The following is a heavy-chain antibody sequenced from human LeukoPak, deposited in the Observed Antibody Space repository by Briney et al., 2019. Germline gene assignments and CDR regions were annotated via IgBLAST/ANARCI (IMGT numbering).Heavy chain of an antibody. CDR1: GGSIISYY. V-gene: IGHV4-59*01. D-gene: IGHD3-10*01. Sequence: ASETLSLTCTVSGGSIISYYWSWIRQPPGKGLEWIGYIYYSGSTNYNPSLKSRVTISVDTSKNQFSLKLSSVTAADTAVYYCARIATLKRLTLWFGPYYYYYYMDVWGKGTTVTISS. CDR2: IYYSGST. CDR3: ARIATLKRLTLWFGPYYYYYYMDV. J-gene: IGHJ6*03.